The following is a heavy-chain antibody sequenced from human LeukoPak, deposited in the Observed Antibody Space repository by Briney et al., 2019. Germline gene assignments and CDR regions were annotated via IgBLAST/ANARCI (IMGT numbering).Heavy chain of an antibody. CDR3: ARLSPYSGSGSYKNWFDP. D-gene: IGHD3-10*01. Sequence: GGSLRLSCTASGFTVSSNYMSWVRQAPGKGLEWVSIIYSAGTTYYADSVKGRFTISGDSSKNTLYLQMNSLRADDTAVYYCARLSPYSGSGSYKNWFDPWGQGTLVTVSS. J-gene: IGHJ5*02. CDR2: IYSAGTT. CDR1: GFTVSSNY. V-gene: IGHV3-53*01.